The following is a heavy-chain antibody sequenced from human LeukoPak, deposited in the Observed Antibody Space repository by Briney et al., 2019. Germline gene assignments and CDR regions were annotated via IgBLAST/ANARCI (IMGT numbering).Heavy chain of an antibody. CDR1: GFTFSSYG. J-gene: IGHJ4*02. V-gene: IGHV3-30*02. Sequence: GGSLRLPCAASGFTFSSYGIHWVRQAPGKGLEWVAFIRYDGSNKYYADSVKGRFTISRDNSKNTLYLQMNSLRAEDTAVYYCARGARPGYSGYDYYFDYWGQGTLVTVSS. CDR3: ARGARPGYSGYDYYFDY. CDR2: IRYDGSNK. D-gene: IGHD5-12*01.